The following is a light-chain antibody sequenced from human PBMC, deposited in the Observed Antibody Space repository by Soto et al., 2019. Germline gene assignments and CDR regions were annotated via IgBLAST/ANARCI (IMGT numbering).Light chain of an antibody. CDR2: AAS. CDR3: QQCDTLPYT. J-gene: IGKJ5*01. CDR1: QSIRRW. Sequence: DIQMTQSPSTLSASVGDRVTITCQASQSIRRWLDWYQQKPGKAPQLLIYAASRLQSGVPSRFSGRGSGTDFTLTISSLQPEDFATYYCQQCDTLPYTFGQGTRLEIK. V-gene: IGKV1-39*01.